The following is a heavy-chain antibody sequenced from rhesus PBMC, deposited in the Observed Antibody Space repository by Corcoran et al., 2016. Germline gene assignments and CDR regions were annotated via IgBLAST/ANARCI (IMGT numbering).Heavy chain of an antibody. CDR3: ARSSATSDY. CDR2: SHGSRATT. CDR1: GGAISDDYY. D-gene: IGHD3S6*01. V-gene: IGHV4S9*01. Sequence: QVQLQESGPGLVRPSETLSLTCAGSGGAISDDYYWNWIRQSPGKGLEWIGNSHGSRATTAYNVYFNSLVPISPDTSNNQFFLSVTSVTAADTAVYYCARSSATSDYWGQGVLLTVSS. J-gene: IGHJ4*01.